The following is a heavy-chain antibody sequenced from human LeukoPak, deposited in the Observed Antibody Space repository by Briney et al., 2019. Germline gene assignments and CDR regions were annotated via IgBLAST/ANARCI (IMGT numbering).Heavy chain of an antibody. CDR2: IYDSGST. V-gene: IGHV4-59*01. Sequence: SETLSLTCTVSGGSICSYYWSWIRQPPGKGLKWIGYIYDSGSTNYNPSLKSRVTISVDTSKNQFSLKPSSVTAADTAVYYCAISSHPARYYFDYWGQGTLVTVSS. D-gene: IGHD6-6*01. CDR3: AISSHPARYYFDY. J-gene: IGHJ4*02. CDR1: GGSICSYY.